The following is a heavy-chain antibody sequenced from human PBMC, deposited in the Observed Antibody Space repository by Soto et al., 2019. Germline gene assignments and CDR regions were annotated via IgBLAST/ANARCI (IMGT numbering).Heavy chain of an antibody. Sequence: LRLSCAASGFTFSSYAMSWVRQAPGKGLEWVSAISGSGGSTYYADSVKGRFTISRDNSKNTLYLQMNSLRAEDTAVYYCAILQILNEPPDAFDVWGQGTMVTVSS. CDR2: ISGSGGST. V-gene: IGHV3-23*01. J-gene: IGHJ3*01. CDR3: AILQILNEPPDAFDV. D-gene: IGHD4-4*01. CDR1: GFTFSSYA.